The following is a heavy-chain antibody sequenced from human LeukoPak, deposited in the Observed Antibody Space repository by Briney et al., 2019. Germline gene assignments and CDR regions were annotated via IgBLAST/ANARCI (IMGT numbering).Heavy chain of an antibody. V-gene: IGHV3-11*01. CDR3: ARDTPPYDSSGYYYPMDV. J-gene: IGHJ6*04. CDR2: ISSSGSTI. D-gene: IGHD3-22*01. Sequence: GGSLRLSCAASGFTFSDYYMSWIRQAPGKGLEWVSYISSSGSTIYYADSMKGRFTISRDNAKNSLYLQMNSLRAEGTAVYYCARDTPPYDSSGYYYPMDVWGKGTTVTVSS. CDR1: GFTFSDYY.